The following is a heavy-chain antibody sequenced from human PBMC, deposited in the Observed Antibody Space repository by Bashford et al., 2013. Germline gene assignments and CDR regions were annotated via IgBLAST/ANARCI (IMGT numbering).Heavy chain of an antibody. V-gene: IGHV2-70*01. CDR1: GFSLSTSGMC. D-gene: IGHD3-10*01. CDR2: IDWDDDK. CDR3: ARIYSTEWFGRHYGMDV. Sequence: SGPTLVKPTQTLTLTCTFSGFSLSTSGMCVSWIRQPPGKALEWLALIDWDDDKYYSTSLKTRLTISKDTSKNQVVLTMTNMDPVDTATYYCARIYSTEWFGRHYGMDVWGQGTTVTVSS. J-gene: IGHJ6*02.